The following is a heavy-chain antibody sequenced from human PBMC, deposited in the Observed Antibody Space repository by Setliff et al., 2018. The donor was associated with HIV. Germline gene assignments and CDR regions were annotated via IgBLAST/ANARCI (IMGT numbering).Heavy chain of an antibody. CDR1: GFTFSSFG. V-gene: IGHV3-33*03. CDR2: IWYDGSNK. J-gene: IGHJ4*02. Sequence: GGSLRLSCAASGFTFSSFGMHWVRQAPAKGLEWVSVIWYDGSNKYYGDSVKGRFTISRDNAKNSLYRQMNSLRAEDMALYYCAKGGPYYDSSGKWGAFDYWGQGTLVTVS. CDR3: AKGGPYYDSSGKWGAFDY. D-gene: IGHD3-22*01.